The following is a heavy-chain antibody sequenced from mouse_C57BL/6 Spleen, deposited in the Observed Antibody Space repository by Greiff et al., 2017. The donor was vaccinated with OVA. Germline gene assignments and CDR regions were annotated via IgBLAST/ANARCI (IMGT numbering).Heavy chain of an antibody. V-gene: IGHV5-6*01. CDR2: ISSGGSYT. D-gene: IGHD2-2*01. J-gene: IGHJ2*01. CDR3: ARQGGLLDY. Sequence: EVKLVESGGDLVKPGGSLKLSCAASGFTFSSYGMSWVRQTPDKRLEWVATISSGGSYTYYPDSVKGRFTISRDNAKNTLYLQMSSLKSEDTAMYYCARQGGLLDYWGQGTTLTVSS. CDR1: GFTFSSYG.